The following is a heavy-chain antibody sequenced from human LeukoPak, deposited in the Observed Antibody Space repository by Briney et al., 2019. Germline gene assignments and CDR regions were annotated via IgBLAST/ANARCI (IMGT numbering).Heavy chain of an antibody. D-gene: IGHD6-6*01. V-gene: IGHV3-23*01. CDR3: AKRVPYSSSSVYFDS. J-gene: IGHJ4*02. CDR1: GFTFSSYG. Sequence: PGGSLRLSCAASGFTFSSYGMSWVRQAPGKGLEWVSAISDSGIDTYYADSVKGRFTISKDNSKNTLFLRMNSLRAEDTAVYYCAKRVPYSSSSVYFDSWGQGTLVTVSS. CDR2: ISDSGIDT.